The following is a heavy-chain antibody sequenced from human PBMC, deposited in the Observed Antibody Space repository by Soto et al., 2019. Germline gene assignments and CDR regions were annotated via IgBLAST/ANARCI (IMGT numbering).Heavy chain of an antibody. CDR3: AKERGVLDAFAI. CDR2: ISSDGNNQ. CDR1: GFTSSSFV. D-gene: IGHD3-10*01. J-gene: IGHJ3*02. Sequence: GGSLRLSCAASGFTSSSFVIHWVRQAPGKGLEWLAVISSDGNNQYYADSVKGRFTISRDNSKNTLYLQVNSLRAEDTAVYFCAKERGVLDAFAIWGQGTMVTVSS. V-gene: IGHV3-30*18.